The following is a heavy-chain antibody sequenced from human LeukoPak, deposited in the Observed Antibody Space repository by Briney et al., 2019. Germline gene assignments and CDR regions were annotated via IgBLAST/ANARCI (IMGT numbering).Heavy chain of an antibody. J-gene: IGHJ4*02. CDR3: AREILAPGKTHDY. Sequence: GGSLRLSCAASEFTFSNYEMNWVRQAPGKGLEWVSYISDAGSTIYYADSVKGRFTISRDNAKNTLFLQINSLRAEDTAVYYCAREILAPGKTHDYWGQGTLVTVSS. CDR1: EFTFSNYE. V-gene: IGHV3-48*03. CDR2: ISDAGSTI.